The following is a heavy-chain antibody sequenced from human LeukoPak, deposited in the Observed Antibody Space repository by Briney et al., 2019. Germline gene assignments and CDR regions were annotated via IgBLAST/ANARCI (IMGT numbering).Heavy chain of an antibody. Sequence: PEASVKVSCKASGYTFTSYDINWVRQATGQGLEWMGWMSPNSGNAGYAQKFQGRVTITRNTSISTAYMELSSLRSEDTAVYYCARNYDSSGYYYGRYYYYYYMDVWGKGTTVTVSS. J-gene: IGHJ6*03. CDR2: MSPNSGNA. CDR1: GYTFTSYD. V-gene: IGHV1-8*03. D-gene: IGHD3-22*01. CDR3: ARNYDSSGYYYGRYYYYYYMDV.